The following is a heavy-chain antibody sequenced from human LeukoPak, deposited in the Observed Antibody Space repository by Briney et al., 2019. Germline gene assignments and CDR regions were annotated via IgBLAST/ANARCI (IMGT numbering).Heavy chain of an antibody. J-gene: IGHJ6*04. D-gene: IGHD3-9*01. CDR3: ARDHHAYYDILTGSYYYYYGMDV. CDR1: GFTFCSYS. V-gene: IGHV3-21*01. CDR2: ISSSSSHI. Sequence: GGSLRLSCAACGFTFCSYSMNWVRQAPGKGLQWVSSISSSSSHIYYADSVKGRFTISRDNAKNSLYLQMNSLRAEDTAVYYCARDHHAYYDILTGSYYYYYGMDVWGKGTTVTVSS.